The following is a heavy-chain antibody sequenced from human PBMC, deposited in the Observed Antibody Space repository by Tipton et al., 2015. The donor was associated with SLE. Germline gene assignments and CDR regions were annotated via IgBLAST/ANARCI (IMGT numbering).Heavy chain of an antibody. J-gene: IGHJ3*02. V-gene: IGHV4-59*08. Sequence: LRLSCTVSGGSISSYYWSWIRQPPGKGLEWIGYIYYSGSTNYNPSLKSRVTISVDTSKNQFSLKLSSVTAADTAVYYCARQGRDGPFDAFDIWGQGTMVTVSS. CDR1: GGSISSYY. CDR3: ARQGRDGPFDAFDI. CDR2: IYYSGST. D-gene: IGHD5-24*01.